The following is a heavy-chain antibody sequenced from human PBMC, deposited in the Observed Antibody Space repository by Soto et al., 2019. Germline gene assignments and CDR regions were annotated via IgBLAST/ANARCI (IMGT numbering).Heavy chain of an antibody. J-gene: IGHJ4*02. CDR2: ISPYNGNI. Sequence: ASVKVSCKASGYTFTTYGVSWVRQAPGQGLEWMGWISPYNGNINYAQKVQGRVTMTTDTSTSTAYMELRSLRSDDTAVYYCARDHYYDSSGYYFDCWGQGTLVTVSS. V-gene: IGHV1-18*01. CDR1: GYTFTTYG. D-gene: IGHD3-22*01. CDR3: ARDHYYDSSGYYFDC.